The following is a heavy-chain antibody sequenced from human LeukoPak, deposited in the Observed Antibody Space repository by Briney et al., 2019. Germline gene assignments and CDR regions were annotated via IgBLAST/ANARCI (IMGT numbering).Heavy chain of an antibody. D-gene: IGHD6-13*01. CDR2: IYTSGST. CDR3: ARAYSSSFQFGY. V-gene: IGHV4-4*09. Sequence: SETLSLTCTVSGSSISSYYWSWIRQPPGKGLERIGYIYTSGSTNYNPSLKSRVTISVDTSKNQFSLKLSSVTAADTAVYYCARAYSSSFQFGYWGQGTLVTVSS. J-gene: IGHJ4*02. CDR1: GSSISSYY.